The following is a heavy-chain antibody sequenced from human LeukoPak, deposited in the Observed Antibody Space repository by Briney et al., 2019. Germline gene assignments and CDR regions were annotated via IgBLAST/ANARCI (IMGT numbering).Heavy chain of an antibody. CDR2: IYYSGST. CDR1: GGSISSYY. Sequence: PSETLSLTCTVSGGSISSYYWSWIRQPPGKGLEWIGYIYYSGSTNYNPSLKSRVTISVDTSKNQFSLKLSSVTAADTAVYYCARGLAYDFWSGYNIGYAFDIWGQGTLVTVSS. CDR3: ARGLAYDFWSGYNIGYAFDI. V-gene: IGHV4-59*01. D-gene: IGHD3-3*01. J-gene: IGHJ4*02.